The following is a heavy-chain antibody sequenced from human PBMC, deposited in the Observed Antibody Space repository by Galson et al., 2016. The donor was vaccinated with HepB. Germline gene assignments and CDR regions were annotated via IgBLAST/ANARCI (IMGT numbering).Heavy chain of an antibody. J-gene: IGHJ5*02. CDR3: VRDHSVVPTTAYNWFDP. V-gene: IGHV3-74*01. Sequence: SLRLSCAASGFAFSSHWMHWVRQAPGKGLMWVARINSDGTIPNYADSVKGRFTISRDNAKNTLYLQMNSLRAEDTAVYFCVRDHSVVPTTAYNWFDPWGRGTLVTVSS. CDR1: GFAFSSHW. D-gene: IGHD4-23*01. CDR2: INSDGTIP.